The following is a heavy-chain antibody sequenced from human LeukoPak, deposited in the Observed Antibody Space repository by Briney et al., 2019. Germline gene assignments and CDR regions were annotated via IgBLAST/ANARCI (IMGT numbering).Heavy chain of an antibody. CDR3: ARVPPSVGEATSEYFQD. D-gene: IGHD1-26*01. Sequence: PGGSLRLSCAASGFTFSTYWMHWVRHAPGEGLLWVSRINTGGSNTNYADSVKGRFTITTDNANNTPHLQMNSLRSDDTAVYYCARVPPSVGEATSEYFQDWGQGTLVTVSS. CDR2: INTGGSNT. J-gene: IGHJ1*01. CDR1: GFTFSTYW. V-gene: IGHV3-74*01.